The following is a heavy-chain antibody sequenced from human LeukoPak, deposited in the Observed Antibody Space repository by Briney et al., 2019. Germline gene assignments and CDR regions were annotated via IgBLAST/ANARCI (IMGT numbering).Heavy chain of an antibody. CDR2: IYHSGSI. J-gene: IGHJ3*02. V-gene: IGHV4-38-2*02. CDR3: ARDAFKYGGNVNFDI. Sequence: SETLSLTCTVSGYSISSNYYWGWTRQPPGKGLEWIGNIYHSGSISYNPSLKSRVTISVDTSKNQFSLKLTSVTAADTAVYYCARDAFKYGGNVNFDIWGQGTMVTVSS. D-gene: IGHD4-23*01. CDR1: GYSISSNYY.